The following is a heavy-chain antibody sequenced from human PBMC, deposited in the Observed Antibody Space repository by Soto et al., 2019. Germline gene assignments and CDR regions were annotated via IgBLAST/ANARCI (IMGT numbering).Heavy chain of an antibody. CDR3: ARQQLLPYYYALDV. J-gene: IGHJ6*02. V-gene: IGHV4-59*07. Sequence: QVQLQESGPGLMKPSDTLSLNCTVSGGSISGYYWSWIRQPPGKGLEYIGYIYFRGSTNYNPSLKSRVTMSVDTSRNLFSLKVNSVTAADTAVYYCARQQLLPYYYALDVWGQGTTVTVSS. CDR2: IYFRGST. D-gene: IGHD6-13*01. CDR1: GGSISGYY.